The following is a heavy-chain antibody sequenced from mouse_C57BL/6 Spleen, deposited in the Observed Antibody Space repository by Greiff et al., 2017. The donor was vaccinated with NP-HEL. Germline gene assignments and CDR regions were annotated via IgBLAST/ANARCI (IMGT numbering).Heavy chain of an antibody. D-gene: IGHD1-1*01. CDR3: AGHEDYYGRSYGWYFDV. CDR1: GYTFTEYT. J-gene: IGHJ1*03. V-gene: IGHV1-62-2*01. Sequence: QVQLQESGAELVKPGASVKLSCKASGYTFTEYTIHWVKQRPGQGLEWIGWFYPGSGSTIYNEKLKDKATLTADKSSSTVYMELSRLTSEDSAVYYCAGHEDYYGRSYGWYFDVWGTGTTVTVSS. CDR2: FYPGSGST.